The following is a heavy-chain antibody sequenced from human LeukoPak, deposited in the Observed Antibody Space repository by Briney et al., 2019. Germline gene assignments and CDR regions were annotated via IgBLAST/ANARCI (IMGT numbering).Heavy chain of an antibody. CDR1: GFTFSSYA. CDR2: VSGSGGRT. CDR3: ARSVATLSDY. Sequence: GGSLRLSCAASGFTFSSYAMRWVRQAPGKGLEWVSAVSGSGGRTYYADSVKGRFPISRDNAKNTLYLQTNSLRAEDTAVYYCARSVATLSDYWGQGTLVTVSS. D-gene: IGHD5-12*01. V-gene: IGHV3-23*01. J-gene: IGHJ4*02.